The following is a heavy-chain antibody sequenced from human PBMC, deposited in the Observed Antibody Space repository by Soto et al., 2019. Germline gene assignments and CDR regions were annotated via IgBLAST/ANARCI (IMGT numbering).Heavy chain of an antibody. Sequence: QVELVQSGAAVKKPGASVKVSCKAYGFSFTGYYIHWLRQAPGQGLEWMGWINAHSGGTEYAQKFQGRVTLTRDTSIATAYLTLTSLTSDDTALYYCAIDLTRQLSYWLDPWGQGTQVTVSS. V-gene: IGHV1-2*02. CDR2: INAHSGGT. D-gene: IGHD6-6*01. CDR3: AIDLTRQLSYWLDP. CDR1: GFSFTGYY. J-gene: IGHJ5*02.